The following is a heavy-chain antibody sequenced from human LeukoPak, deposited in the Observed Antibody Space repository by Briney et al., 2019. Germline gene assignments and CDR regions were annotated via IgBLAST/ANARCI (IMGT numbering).Heavy chain of an antibody. CDR3: ARDTRGVRGGSPYYYGMDV. J-gene: IGHJ6*04. V-gene: IGHV3-53*01. D-gene: IGHD3-10*01. CDR1: GFTVSSNY. CDR2: IYSGGST. Sequence: GGSLRLSCPASGFTVSSNYMSWVRQAPGKGLEWVSVIYSGGSTYYADSVKGRFTISRDNSKNTLYLQMNSLRAEDTAVYYCARDTRGVRGGSPYYYGMDVWGKGTTVTVSS.